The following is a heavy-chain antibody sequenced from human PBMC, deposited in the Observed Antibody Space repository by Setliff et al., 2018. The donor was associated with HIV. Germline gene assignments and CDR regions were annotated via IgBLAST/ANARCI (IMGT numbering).Heavy chain of an antibody. Sequence: GASVKVSCKASGYTFTDYYMHWVRQAPGQGLEWMGWINPKSGGTNTALKFQGRVTMTRETSISTAYMALSRLSSDDTDVYYCAREGGGPGDYYYYYMDVWAKRDHGHRLL. CDR2: INPKSGGT. CDR3: AREGGGPGDYYYYYMDV. V-gene: IGHV1-2*02. CDR1: GYTFTDYY. D-gene: IGHD1-26*01. J-gene: IGHJ6*03.